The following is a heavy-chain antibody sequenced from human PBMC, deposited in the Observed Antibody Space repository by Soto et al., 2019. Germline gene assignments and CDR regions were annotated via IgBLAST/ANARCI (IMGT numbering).Heavy chain of an antibody. V-gene: IGHV1-18*04. CDR1: GYTFTSYG. D-gene: IGHD2-15*01. Sequence: ASVKVSCKASGYTFTSYGISWVRQAPGQGLEWMGWISAYNGNTNYAQKLQGRVTMTTDTSTSTAYMELRSLRSDDTAVYYCAREGGYRSVTYYYYYYGMDVWGQGTTVTAP. CDR2: ISAYNGNT. CDR3: AREGGYRSVTYYYYYYGMDV. J-gene: IGHJ6*02.